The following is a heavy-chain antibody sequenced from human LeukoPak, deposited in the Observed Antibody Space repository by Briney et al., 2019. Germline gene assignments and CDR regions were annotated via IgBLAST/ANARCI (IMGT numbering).Heavy chain of an antibody. D-gene: IGHD3-10*01. CDR2: IYYSGST. CDR1: GGSISSYY. V-gene: IGHV4-59*01. J-gene: IGHJ6*02. Sequence: SETLSLTCTVSGGSISSYYWSWIRQPPGKGLEWIGYIYYSGSTNYNPSLKSRVTISVDTSKNQFSLKLSSVTAADTAVYYCARDRSYGSGRKYYYYGMDVWGQGTTATVSS. CDR3: ARDRSYGSGRKYYYYGMDV.